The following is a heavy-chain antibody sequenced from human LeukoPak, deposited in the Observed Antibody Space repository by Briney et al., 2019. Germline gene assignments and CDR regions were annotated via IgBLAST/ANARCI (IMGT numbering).Heavy chain of an antibody. CDR3: ARGDDYGDYYYYGMDV. Sequence: GASVKVSCKASGYTFTGYYMHWVRQAPGQGLEWMGWINPNSGGTNYAQKFQGRVTMTRDTSISTAYMELSRLRSDDTAAYYCARGDDYGDYYYYGMDVWGQGTTVTVSS. CDR1: GYTFTGYY. D-gene: IGHD4-17*01. CDR2: INPNSGGT. J-gene: IGHJ6*02. V-gene: IGHV1-2*02.